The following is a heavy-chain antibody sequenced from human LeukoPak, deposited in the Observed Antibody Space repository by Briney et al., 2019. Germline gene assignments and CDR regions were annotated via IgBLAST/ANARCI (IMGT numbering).Heavy chain of an antibody. J-gene: IGHJ3*02. CDR3: ARGGGNSPVDAFDI. CDR2: INPNSGGT. V-gene: IGHV1-2*02. Sequence: ASVKVSCKASGYTFTGYYMHWVRQAPGQGLERMGWINPNSGGTNYAQKFQGRVTMTRDTSISTAYMELSRLRSDDTAVYYCARGGGNSPVDAFDIWGQGTMVTVSS. D-gene: IGHD4-23*01. CDR1: GYTFTGYY.